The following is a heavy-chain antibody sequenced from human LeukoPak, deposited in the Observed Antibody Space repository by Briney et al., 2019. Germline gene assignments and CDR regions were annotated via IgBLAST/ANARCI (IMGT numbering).Heavy chain of an antibody. Sequence: GGSLRLSCAASGFTVSSNYMSWVRQAPGKGLEWVSVIYSDGSTYYADSVKGRFTISRDNSKNTLYLQMNSLRAEDTAVYYCAINWNDGLFDPWGQGTLVTVSS. J-gene: IGHJ5*02. CDR2: IYSDGST. V-gene: IGHV3-53*01. CDR1: GFTVSSNY. CDR3: AINWNDGLFDP. D-gene: IGHD1-20*01.